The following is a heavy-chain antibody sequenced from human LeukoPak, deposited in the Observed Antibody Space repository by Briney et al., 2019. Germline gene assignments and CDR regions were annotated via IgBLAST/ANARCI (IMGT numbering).Heavy chain of an antibody. V-gene: IGHV3-53*01. CDR1: GFTFDNYA. CDR3: ARARGYCTNGVCRPPKYGMDV. CDR2: IYSGGST. D-gene: IGHD2-8*01. Sequence: GGSLRLSCTASGFTFDNYAMIWVRQAPGKGLEWVSVIYSGGSTYYADSVKGRFTISRDNSKNTLYLQMNSLRAEDTAVYYCARARGYCTNGVCRPPKYGMDVWGQGTTVTVSS. J-gene: IGHJ6*02.